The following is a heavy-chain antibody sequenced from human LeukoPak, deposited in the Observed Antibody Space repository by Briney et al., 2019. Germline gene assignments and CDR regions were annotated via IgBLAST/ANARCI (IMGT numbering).Heavy chain of an antibody. CDR3: ARDGGYVLAAAGLYNWFDP. CDR1: GFTFSSYA. Sequence: GGSLRLSCAASGFTFSSYAMHWVRQAPGKGLEWVAVISYDGSNKYYADSVKGRFTISRDNSKNTLYLQMNSLRAEDTAVYYCARDGGYVLAAAGLYNWFDPWGQGTLVTVSS. V-gene: IGHV3-30-3*01. D-gene: IGHD6-13*01. J-gene: IGHJ5*02. CDR2: ISYDGSNK.